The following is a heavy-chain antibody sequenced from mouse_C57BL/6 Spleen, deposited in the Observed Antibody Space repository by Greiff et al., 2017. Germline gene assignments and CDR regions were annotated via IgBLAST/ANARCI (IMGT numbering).Heavy chain of an antibody. D-gene: IGHD1-1*01. CDR3: ARGGSTGVAGDY. V-gene: IGHV1-61*01. J-gene: IGHJ2*01. Sequence: VQLQESGAELVRPGSSVKLSCKASGYTFTSYWMDWVKQRPGQGLEWIGNIYPSDSETHYNQKFKDKATLTVDKSSSTAYMQLSSLTSEDSAVYYCARGGSTGVAGDYWGQGTTLTVSS. CDR2: IYPSDSET. CDR1: GYTFTSYW.